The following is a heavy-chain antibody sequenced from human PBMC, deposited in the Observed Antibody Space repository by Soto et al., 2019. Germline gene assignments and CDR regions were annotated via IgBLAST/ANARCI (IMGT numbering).Heavy chain of an antibody. Sequence: SETVSLTYTVSGGSISSGGYYWSWIRQHPGKGLEWIGYIFYSGTTYYNPSLKSRVTISVDTSKNQFSLKLSSVTAADTAVYYCARSVDPWGQGTLVTVS. CDR3: ARSVDP. CDR2: IFYSGTT. V-gene: IGHV4-31*03. J-gene: IGHJ5*02. CDR1: GGSISSGGYY.